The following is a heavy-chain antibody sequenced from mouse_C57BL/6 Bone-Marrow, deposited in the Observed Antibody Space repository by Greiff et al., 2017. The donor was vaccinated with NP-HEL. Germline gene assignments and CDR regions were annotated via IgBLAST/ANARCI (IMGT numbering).Heavy chain of an antibody. CDR2: INPSSGYT. J-gene: IGHJ2*01. V-gene: IGHV1-7*01. CDR3: ARDYYGRDYFDY. Sequence: QVHVKQSGAELAKPGASVKLSCKASGYTFTSYWMHWVKQRPGQGLEWIGYINPSSGYTKYNQKFKDKATLTADKSSSTAYMQLSSLTYEDSAVYYCARDYYGRDYFDYWGQGTTLTVSS. D-gene: IGHD1-1*01. CDR1: GYTFTSYW.